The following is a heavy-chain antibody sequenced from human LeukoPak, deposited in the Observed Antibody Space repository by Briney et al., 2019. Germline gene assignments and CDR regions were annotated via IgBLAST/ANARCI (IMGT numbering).Heavy chain of an antibody. CDR3: ARHRGSSSEFDP. J-gene: IGHJ5*02. V-gene: IGHV4-39*01. CDR1: GVSISSNNYY. CDR2: IYYSGTT. Sequence: PSETLSLTCTVSGVSISSNNYYWGWVRQPPGKWLEWIGNIYYSGTTYYNLSLKSRVTMSVDTSKNQFSLKLSSVTAADTAVYYCARHRGSSSEFDPWGQGTLVTISS. D-gene: IGHD6-6*01.